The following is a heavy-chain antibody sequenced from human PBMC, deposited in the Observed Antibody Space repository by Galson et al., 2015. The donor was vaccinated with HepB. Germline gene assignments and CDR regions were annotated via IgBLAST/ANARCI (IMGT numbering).Heavy chain of an antibody. Sequence: SLRLSCAASGFTFSSYAMSWVRQAPGKGLEWVSYISSSGSTIYYADSVKGRFTISRDNAKNSLYLQMNSLRAEDTAVYYCARHTKGGYCSGGSCYSSVYFDYWGQGTLVTVSS. V-gene: IGHV3-48*03. CDR2: ISSSGSTI. J-gene: IGHJ4*02. CDR3: ARHTKGGYCSGGSCYSSVYFDY. D-gene: IGHD2-15*01. CDR1: GFTFSSYA.